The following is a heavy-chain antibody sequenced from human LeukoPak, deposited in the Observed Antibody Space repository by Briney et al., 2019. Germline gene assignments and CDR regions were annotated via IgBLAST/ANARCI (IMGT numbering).Heavy chain of an antibody. D-gene: IGHD2-2*01. Sequence: GGSLRLSCAASGFTFSSYSMNWVRQAPGKGLEWVSYISSSSSTIYYADSVKGRFTISRDNAKNSLYLQMNSLRAEDTAVYYCARGGEYCSSTSCYGPYYYYGMDVWGQGTTVTVSS. CDR1: GFTFSSYS. CDR2: ISSSSSTI. J-gene: IGHJ6*02. CDR3: ARGGEYCSSTSCYGPYYYYGMDV. V-gene: IGHV3-48*04.